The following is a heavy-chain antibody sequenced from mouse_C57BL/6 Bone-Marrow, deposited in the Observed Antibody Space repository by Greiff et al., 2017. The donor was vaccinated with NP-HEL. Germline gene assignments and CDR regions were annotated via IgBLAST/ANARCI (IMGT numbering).Heavy chain of an antibody. V-gene: IGHV1-82*01. CDR2: IYPGDGDT. D-gene: IGHD2-2*01. J-gene: IGHJ1*03. CDR3: ARSRLRLYFDV. CDR1: GYAFSSSW. Sequence: QVQLQQSGPELVKPGASVKISCKASGYAFSSSWMNWVKQRPGKGLEWIGRIYPGDGDTNYNGKFKGKATLTADKSSSTAYMQLSSLTSEDSAVYFCARSRLRLYFDVWGTGTTVTVSS.